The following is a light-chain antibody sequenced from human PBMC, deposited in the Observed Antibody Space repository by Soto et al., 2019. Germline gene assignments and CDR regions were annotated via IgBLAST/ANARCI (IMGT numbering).Light chain of an antibody. CDR3: SSYTSSRTLV. Sequence: QSVLTQPASVSGSPGQSITISCTGTSSDVGGYNYVSWYQQHPGKAPRLMIYEVTNRPSGVSNRFSGSKSGNTASLNISGLQAEDEADYYCSSYTSSRTLVFGTGTKVTVL. V-gene: IGLV2-14*01. J-gene: IGLJ1*01. CDR1: SSDVGGYNY. CDR2: EVT.